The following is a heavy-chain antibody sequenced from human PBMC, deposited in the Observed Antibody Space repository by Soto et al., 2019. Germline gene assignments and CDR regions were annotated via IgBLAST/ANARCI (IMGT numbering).Heavy chain of an antibody. D-gene: IGHD6-19*01. CDR1: GYRFTSCS. V-gene: IGHV1-3*01. Sequence: GASAKPCSKARGYRFTSCSMRWARHAPGQRLEWMGWINAGNGNTKYSQKFQGRVTITRDTSASTAYMELSSLRSEDTAVYYCASAQEQWLVHYYYYGMDVWGQGTTVTGS. CDR2: INAGNGNT. J-gene: IGHJ6*02. CDR3: ASAQEQWLVHYYYYGMDV.